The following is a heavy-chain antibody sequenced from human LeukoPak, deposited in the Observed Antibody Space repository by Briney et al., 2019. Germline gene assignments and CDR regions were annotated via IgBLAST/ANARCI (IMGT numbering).Heavy chain of an antibody. CDR3: ARDIEEMATMGY. CDR2: ISSSSSYI. D-gene: IGHD5-24*01. J-gene: IGHJ4*02. Sequence: GGSLRLSCAASGFTFGSYSMNWVRQAPGKGLEWVSSISSSSSYIYYADSVKGRFTISRDNAKNSLYLQMNSLRAEDTAVYYCARDIEEMATMGYWGQGTLVTVSS. CDR1: GFTFGSYS. V-gene: IGHV3-21*01.